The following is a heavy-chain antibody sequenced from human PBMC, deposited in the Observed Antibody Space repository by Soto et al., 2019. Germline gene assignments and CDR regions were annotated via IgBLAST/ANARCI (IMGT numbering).Heavy chain of an antibody. CDR1: GYSFTNFH. Sequence: ASVKVSCKASGYSFTNFHIHWVRQAPGQGLEWMGRMNPNSGITGYAQKFQGRVTMTRNTSISTAYMELSSLRSEDTAVYYCARGFPGVGYYYYYMDVWGKGTTVTVSS. CDR3: ARGFPGVGYYYYYMDV. D-gene: IGHD3-10*01. CDR2: MNPNSGIT. V-gene: IGHV1-8*02. J-gene: IGHJ6*03.